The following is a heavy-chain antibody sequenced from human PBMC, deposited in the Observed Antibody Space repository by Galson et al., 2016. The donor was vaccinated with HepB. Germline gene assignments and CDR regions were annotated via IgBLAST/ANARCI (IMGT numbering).Heavy chain of an antibody. J-gene: IGHJ6*04. CDR3: ARDLRGQGGV. CDR2: ISYDGSNK. Sequence: SLRLSCAASGFTFSSYAMHWVRQAPGKGLEWVAVISYDGSNKYYADSVKGRFTISRDNSKNTLYLQMNSRRAEDTAMYYCARDLRGQGGVWGKGTTVTVSS. D-gene: IGHD3-10*01. V-gene: IGHV3-30-3*01. CDR1: GFTFSSYA.